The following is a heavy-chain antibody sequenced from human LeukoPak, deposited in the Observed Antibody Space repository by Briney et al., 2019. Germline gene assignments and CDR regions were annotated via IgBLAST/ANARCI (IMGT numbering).Heavy chain of an antibody. CDR1: GGSINYYY. Sequence: SETLSLTCTASGGSINYYYWMWIRQPPGKGLEWIGYIYYSGGTHYNPSLKSRVTMLVDTSKNQFSLKLTAVTAADTAVYYCARLYYYDSSGYRFWHFDLWGRGTLVTVSS. CDR2: IYYSGGT. D-gene: IGHD3-22*01. V-gene: IGHV4-59*01. J-gene: IGHJ2*01. CDR3: ARLYYYDSSGYRFWHFDL.